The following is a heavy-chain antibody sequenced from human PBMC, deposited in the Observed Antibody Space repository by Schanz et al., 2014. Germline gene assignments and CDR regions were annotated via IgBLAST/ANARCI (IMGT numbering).Heavy chain of an antibody. J-gene: IGHJ4*02. CDR1: GFTVSSNY. CDR3: ARKTDSSGTGDY. CDR2: ISSGGSSV. Sequence: EVQVVESGGGLVQPGGSLRLSCAASGFTVSSNYMSWVRQAPGKGLEWVSSISSGGSSVYYVESVKGRFTISRDGSKNTLYLQMNSLRAEDTAVYYCARKTDSSGTGDYWGQGTLVTVSS. D-gene: IGHD6-19*01. V-gene: IGHV3-66*01.